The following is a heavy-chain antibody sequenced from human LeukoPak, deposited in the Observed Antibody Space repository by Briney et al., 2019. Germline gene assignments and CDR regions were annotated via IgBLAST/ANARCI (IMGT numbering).Heavy chain of an antibody. V-gene: IGHV4-4*09. CDR2: IYTSGST. CDR1: GGSISSYY. J-gene: IGHJ6*03. CDR3: ARPRRVRGGYYMDV. D-gene: IGHD3-10*01. Sequence: PSETLSLTCTVSGGSISSYYWSWIRRPPGKGLEWIGYIYTSGSTNYNPSLKSRVTISVDTSKNQFSLKLSSVTAADTAVYYCARPRRVRGGYYMDVWGKGTTVTVSS.